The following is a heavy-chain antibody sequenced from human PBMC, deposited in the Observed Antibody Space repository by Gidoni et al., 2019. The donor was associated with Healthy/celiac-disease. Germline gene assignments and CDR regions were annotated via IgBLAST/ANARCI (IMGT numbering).Heavy chain of an antibody. CDR2: IYSGGST. D-gene: IGHD3-10*01. CDR1: GFTVSSNY. V-gene: IGHV3-66*01. Sequence: EVQLVESGGGLVQPGGSLRLSCAASGFTVSSNYMSWVRQAPGKGLEWVSVIYSGGSTYYADSVKGRFTISRDNSKNTLYLQMNSLRAEDTAVYYCARATMGEGIDTRPTLFDYWGQGTLVTVSS. CDR3: ARATMGEGIDTRPTLFDY. J-gene: IGHJ4*02.